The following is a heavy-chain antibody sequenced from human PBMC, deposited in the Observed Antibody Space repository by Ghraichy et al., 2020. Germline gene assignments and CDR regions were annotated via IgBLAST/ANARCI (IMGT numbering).Heavy chain of an antibody. V-gene: IGHV4-61*01. CDR3: ARGALYLGYYYGMDV. D-gene: IGHD2-2*02. J-gene: IGHJ6*02. Sequence: SETLSLTCTVSGGSVSSGSYYWSWIRQPPGKGLECIGYIYYSGSTNYNPSLKSRVTISVDTSKNQFSLKLSSVTAADTAVYYCARGALYLGYYYGMDVWGQGTTVTVSS. CDR1: GGSVSSGSYY. CDR2: IYYSGST.